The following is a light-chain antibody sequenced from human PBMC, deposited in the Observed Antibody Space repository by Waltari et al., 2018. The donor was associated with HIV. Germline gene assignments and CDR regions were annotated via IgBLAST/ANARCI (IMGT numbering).Light chain of an antibody. V-gene: IGKV4-1*01. CDR2: WAS. Sequence: DIVMTQSPDSLAVSLGERATINCRSSQTLLYTSNNKNYLAWYQQKPGQPPRLLIYWASTRESGVPDRFSGSGSGTNFTLTISSLQAEDVAVFYCQQYYTTPFTFGPGTKVDLK. CDR3: QQYYTTPFT. J-gene: IGKJ3*01. CDR1: QTLLYTSNNKNY.